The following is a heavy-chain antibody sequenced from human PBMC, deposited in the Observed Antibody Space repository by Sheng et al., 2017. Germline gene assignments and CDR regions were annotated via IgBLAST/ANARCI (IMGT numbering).Heavy chain of an antibody. Sequence: QVQLVQSGAEVKKPGSSVKVSCKASGGTFSSYAISWVRQAPGQGLEWMGGIIPIFGTANYAQKFQGRVTITTDESTSTAYMELSSLRSEDTAVYYCARVIDYDFWSGYLKGYYMDVWGKGTTVTVSS. V-gene: IGHV1-69*05. CDR2: IIPIFGTA. J-gene: IGHJ6*03. CDR1: GGTFSSYA. D-gene: IGHD3-3*01. CDR3: ARVIDYDFWSGYLKGYYMDV.